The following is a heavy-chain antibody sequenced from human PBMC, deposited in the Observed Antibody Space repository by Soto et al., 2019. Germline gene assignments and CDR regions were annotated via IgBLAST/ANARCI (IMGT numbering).Heavy chain of an antibody. J-gene: IGHJ6*02. Sequence: GGSLRLSCAASGFTFSSYGMHWVRQAPGKGLEWVAVIWYDGSNKYYADSVKGRFTISRDNSKNTLYLQMNSLRAEDTAVYYGARDVVFSGTAMVDYYYGMDVWGQGTTVTVSS. CDR2: IWYDGSNK. CDR1: GFTFSSYG. V-gene: IGHV3-33*01. CDR3: ARDVVFSGTAMVDYYYGMDV. D-gene: IGHD5-18*01.